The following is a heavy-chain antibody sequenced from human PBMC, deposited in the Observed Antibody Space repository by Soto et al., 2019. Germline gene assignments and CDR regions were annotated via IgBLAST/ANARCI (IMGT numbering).Heavy chain of an antibody. CDR3: TTRIA. CDR1: GFTLSDAW. CDR2: ISTNSDGGAT. Sequence: EVQLVESGGGLVKPGGSLRISCAASGFTLSDAWMSWVRQAPGRGLEWVGRISTNSDGGATDYAAPVKGRFTISRDDSKNTLYLQMDSLKTEDTGMYYCTTRIAGGQGTRVTVSS. D-gene: IGHD2-15*01. V-gene: IGHV3-15*01. J-gene: IGHJ4*02.